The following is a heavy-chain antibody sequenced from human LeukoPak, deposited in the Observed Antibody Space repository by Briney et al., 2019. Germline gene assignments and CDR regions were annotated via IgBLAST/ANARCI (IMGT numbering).Heavy chain of an antibody. CDR3: ARDSGGITEDFDY. CDR2: ISSSSSSI. Sequence: GGSLRLSCAASGFTFSSYAMSWVRQAPGKGLEWLSYISSSSSSIYYADSVKGRFTISRDNAKNSLYLQMKNLGAEDTAVYYCARDSGGITEDFDYWGQGTLVTVSS. CDR1: GFTFSSYA. J-gene: IGHJ4*02. D-gene: IGHD3-16*01. V-gene: IGHV3-48*04.